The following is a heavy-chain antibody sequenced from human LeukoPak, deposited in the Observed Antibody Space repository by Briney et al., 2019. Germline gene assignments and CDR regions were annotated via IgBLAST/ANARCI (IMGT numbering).Heavy chain of an antibody. V-gene: IGHV3-49*04. CDR2: MRSGERP. J-gene: IGHJ4*02. Sequence: GGSLRLSCTTSGFTFGDYALSWVRQAPGKGLEWVGFMRSGERPQYDASVSGRFNISRDDSNRVAHLQMSSLKTEDTALYYCARSRDGYNFAFDYWGRGTLVTVSS. CDR3: ARSRDGYNFAFDY. D-gene: IGHD5-24*01. CDR1: GFTFGDYA.